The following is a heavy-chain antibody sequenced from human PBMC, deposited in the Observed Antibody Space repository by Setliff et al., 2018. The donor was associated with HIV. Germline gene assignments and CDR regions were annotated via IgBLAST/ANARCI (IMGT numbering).Heavy chain of an antibody. D-gene: IGHD1-26*01. CDR3: ARDRWELLRRPEYFQH. CDR2: ISADNGNT. J-gene: IGHJ1*01. CDR1: GYTFSSYG. V-gene: IGHV1-18*01. Sequence: ASVKVSCKASGYTFSSYGVNWVRQAPGQGLEWMGWISADNGNTKYAQKFQGRVTITTDTSTRTVYMELRSLRSDNTAVYYCARDRWELLRRPEYFQHWGQGALVTVSS.